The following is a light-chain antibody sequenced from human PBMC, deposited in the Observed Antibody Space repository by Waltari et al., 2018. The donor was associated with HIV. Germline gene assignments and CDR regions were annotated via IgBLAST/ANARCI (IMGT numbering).Light chain of an antibody. Sequence: QSPLTQTPSMSGAPGQRVNISCSGGPSTIGSNSFNWYRQLPGTAPKPLIYSNDQRPSSVPVRFSGSKSATSAFLVISGLQSDDEADYYCATWDDTMSVVFGGGTRLTVL. CDR2: SND. V-gene: IGLV1-44*01. CDR3: ATWDDTMSVV. J-gene: IGLJ2*01. CDR1: PSTIGSNS.